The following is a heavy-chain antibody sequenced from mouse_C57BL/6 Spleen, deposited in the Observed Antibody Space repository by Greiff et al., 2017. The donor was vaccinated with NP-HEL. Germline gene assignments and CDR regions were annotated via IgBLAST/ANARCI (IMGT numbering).Heavy chain of an antibody. CDR3: ARSPYYYGSSQYYFDY. J-gene: IGHJ2*01. CDR1: GFTFTDYY. D-gene: IGHD1-1*01. Sequence: EVQLQQSGPVLVKPGASVKMSCKASGFTFTDYYMNWVKQSHGKSLEWIGVINPYNGGTSYNQKFKGKATLPVDKSSSTAYMELNSLTSEDSAVYYCARSPYYYGSSQYYFDYWGQGTTLTVSS. V-gene: IGHV1-19*01. CDR2: INPYNGGT.